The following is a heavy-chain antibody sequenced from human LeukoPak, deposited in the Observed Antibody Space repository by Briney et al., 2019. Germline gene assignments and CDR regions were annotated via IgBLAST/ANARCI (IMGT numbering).Heavy chain of an antibody. D-gene: IGHD3-10*01. V-gene: IGHV3-30*02. CDR2: IRNDGSNK. CDR1: GFTFSSYA. CDR3: AKGPEVRGVIVILKTGEKGALDY. J-gene: IGHJ4*02. Sequence: GGSLRLSCAASGFTFSSYAMHWVRQAPGKGLEWGTFIRNDGSNKYYADSVKGRFTISRDNSKNTLYLQMSSLRAEDTAVYYCAKGPEVRGVIVILKTGEKGALDYWGQGTLVTVSS.